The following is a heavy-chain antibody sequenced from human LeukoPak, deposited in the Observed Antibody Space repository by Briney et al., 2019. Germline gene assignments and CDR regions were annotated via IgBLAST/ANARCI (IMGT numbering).Heavy chain of an antibody. Sequence: GGSLRLSCEASGFTFSGYGIHWVRQSPAKGLEWVAVIGSDGRNKFYADSVAGRFSVSRDNFKNTLFLQMNSLRAEDTGVYFCARDDLVLDENGFDMWGRGTMVTVSS. CDR3: ARDDLVLDENGFDM. D-gene: IGHD2-21*01. CDR2: IGSDGRNK. CDR1: GFTFSGYG. V-gene: IGHV3-33*01. J-gene: IGHJ3*02.